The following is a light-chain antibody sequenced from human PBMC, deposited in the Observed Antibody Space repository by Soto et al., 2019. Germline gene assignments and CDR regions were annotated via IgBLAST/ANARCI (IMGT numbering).Light chain of an antibody. J-gene: IGKJ5*01. CDR2: GAS. V-gene: IGKV3-15*01. CDR3: QPYNNWPPIT. CDR1: QSVSSN. Sequence: EIVMSRSPATLSVSPGERATLSCRASQSVSSNLAWYQQKPGQAPRLLIYGASTRATGIPARFSGSGSRTEFTLTISSLQSEDFAVYYCQPYNNWPPITFGQGTRLEIK.